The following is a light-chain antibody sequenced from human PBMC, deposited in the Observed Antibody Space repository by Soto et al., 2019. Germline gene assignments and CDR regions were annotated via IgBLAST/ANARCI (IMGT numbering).Light chain of an antibody. V-gene: IGKV3-15*01. CDR2: GAS. CDR3: QQYSSWPYT. Sequence: EIVMTQSPATLSVSPGERATLSCRASQSVSSNLAWYQQKLGQAPRLLIYGASTRATGIPARFSGSGSKTEFTLTISSLQSEEFAVYYCQQYSSWPYTFGQGTKLEIK. J-gene: IGKJ2*01. CDR1: QSVSSN.